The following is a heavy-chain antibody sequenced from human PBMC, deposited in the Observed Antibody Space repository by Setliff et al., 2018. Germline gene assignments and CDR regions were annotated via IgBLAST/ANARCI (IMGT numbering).Heavy chain of an antibody. Sequence: ASVKVSCKSHSHIFNSYGISWVRQAPGQGLEWMGWISSYNDVTNYAQRFQGRVTMTTDTSTSASYMELRSVRSDDTAVYYCAISTLSICSGGTCPNAFDVWGQGTMVTVSS. CDR3: AISTLSICSGGTCPNAFDV. V-gene: IGHV1-18*01. D-gene: IGHD2-15*01. CDR1: SHIFNSYG. CDR2: ISSYNDVT. J-gene: IGHJ3*01.